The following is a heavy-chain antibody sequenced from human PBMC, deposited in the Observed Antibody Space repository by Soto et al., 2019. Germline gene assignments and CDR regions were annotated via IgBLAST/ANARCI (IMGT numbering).Heavy chain of an antibody. CDR1: GFTFSSYG. CDR2: ISYDGSNK. Sequence: PGGSLRLSCAASGFTFSSYGMHWVRQAPGKGLEWVAVISYDGSNKYYADSVKGRFTISRDNSKNTLYLQMNSLRAEDTAVYYCAKDMVASDLWFGEFSYYYYMDVWGKGTTVTVSS. J-gene: IGHJ6*03. V-gene: IGHV3-30*18. D-gene: IGHD3-10*01. CDR3: AKDMVASDLWFGEFSYYYYMDV.